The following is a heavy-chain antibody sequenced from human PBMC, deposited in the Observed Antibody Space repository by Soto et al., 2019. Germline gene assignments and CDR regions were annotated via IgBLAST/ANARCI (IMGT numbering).Heavy chain of an antibody. CDR1: GGSISSYY. D-gene: IGHD6-13*01. CDR3: ARATYSSSWPLTRHFDY. CDR2: IYYSGST. V-gene: IGHV4-59*01. J-gene: IGHJ4*02. Sequence: SETLSLTCTVSGGSISSYYWSWIRQPPGKGLKWIGYIYYSGSTNYNPSLKSRVTISVDTSKNQFTMKLSSVTAADTAVYYCARATYSSSWPLTRHFDYWGQGTLVTVS.